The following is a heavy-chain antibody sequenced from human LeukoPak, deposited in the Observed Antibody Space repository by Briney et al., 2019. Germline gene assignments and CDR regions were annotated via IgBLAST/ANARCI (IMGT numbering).Heavy chain of an antibody. CDR2: TPSDGSDK. V-gene: IGHV3-30*02. CDR1: GFTFKTYV. J-gene: IGHJ4*02. Sequence: GGSLRLSCAASGFTFKTYVMHWVRQAPGKGLEWVAITPSDGSDKYYADSVKGRFTISRDNSKNTLYLQMNSLRAEDTAVYYCARDLVGGWDDSSGYYYGYFDYWGQGTLVTVSS. CDR3: ARDLVGGWDDSSGYYYGYFDY. D-gene: IGHD3-22*01.